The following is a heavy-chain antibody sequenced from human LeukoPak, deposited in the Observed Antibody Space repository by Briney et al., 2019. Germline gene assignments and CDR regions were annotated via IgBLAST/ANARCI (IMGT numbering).Heavy chain of an antibody. CDR1: GYTFTSYA. Sequence: GASVKVSCKASGYTFTSYAMNWVRQAPGQGLEWMGWINTNTGNPTYAQGFTGRFVLSLDTSVSTAYLQSSSLKAEDTDVYYCARSLAGIAAPNHWGQGTLVTVSS. D-gene: IGHD6-13*01. CDR2: INTNTGNP. CDR3: ARSLAGIAAPNH. J-gene: IGHJ5*02. V-gene: IGHV7-4-1*02.